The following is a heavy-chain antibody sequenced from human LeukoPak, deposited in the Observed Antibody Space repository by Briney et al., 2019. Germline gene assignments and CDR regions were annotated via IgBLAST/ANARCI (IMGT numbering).Heavy chain of an antibody. CDR2: ISYDGSNK. Sequence: GGSLRLSCAASGFTFSSYGMHWVRQAPGKGLEWVAVISYDGSNKYYADSVKGRFTISRDNSKNSLYLQMNSLRAEDTAVYYCVRGFGELLGGADYWGQGTLVTVSS. CDR1: GFTFSSYG. D-gene: IGHD3-10*01. CDR3: VRGFGELLGGADY. J-gene: IGHJ4*02. V-gene: IGHV3-30*03.